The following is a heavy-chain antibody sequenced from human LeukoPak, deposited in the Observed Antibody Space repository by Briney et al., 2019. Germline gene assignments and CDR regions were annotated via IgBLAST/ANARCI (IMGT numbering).Heavy chain of an antibody. Sequence: ASVKVSCKASGGTFISYAISWVRQAPGQGLEWMGWISAYNGNTNYAQKLQGRVTMTTDTSTSTAYMELRSLRSDDTAVYYCARAPYYYDSSGYYQPYYYYYYMDVWGKGTTVTISS. V-gene: IGHV1-18*01. CDR2: ISAYNGNT. CDR3: ARAPYYYDSSGYYQPYYYYYYMDV. J-gene: IGHJ6*03. D-gene: IGHD3-22*01. CDR1: GGTFISYA.